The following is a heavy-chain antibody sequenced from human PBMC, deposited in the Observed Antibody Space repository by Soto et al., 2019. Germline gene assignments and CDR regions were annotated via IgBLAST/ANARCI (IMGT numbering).Heavy chain of an antibody. J-gene: IGHJ4*02. Sequence: GESLKISGKGSGYSFTSYWISWVRQMPGKGLEWMGRIDPSDSYTTYNPSFQGHVTFSADKSITTAYLQWRSLEASDTAIYYCATQGLTTYYFGYWGQGTLVTVSS. CDR3: ATQGLTTYYFGY. CDR1: GYSFTSYW. CDR2: IDPSDSYT. V-gene: IGHV5-10-1*01.